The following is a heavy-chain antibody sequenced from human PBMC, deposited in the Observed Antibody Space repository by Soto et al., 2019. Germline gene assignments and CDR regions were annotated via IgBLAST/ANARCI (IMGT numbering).Heavy chain of an antibody. CDR1: GFTFSSYG. V-gene: IGHV3-33*01. Sequence: QVQLVESGGGVVQPGRSLRLSCAASGFTFSSYGMHWVRQAPGTGLEWVAVIWYDGSNKYYADSVKGRFTISRDNSKNTLYLQMNSLRAEDTAVYYCARSNDEMVRGVISDWGQGTLVTVSS. CDR3: ARSNDEMVRGVISD. D-gene: IGHD3-10*01. J-gene: IGHJ4*02. CDR2: IWYDGSNK.